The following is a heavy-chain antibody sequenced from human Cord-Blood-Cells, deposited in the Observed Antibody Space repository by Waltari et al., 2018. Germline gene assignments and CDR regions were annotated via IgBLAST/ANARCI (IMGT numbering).Heavy chain of an antibody. D-gene: IGHD3-3*01. Sequence: QMQLQQWGAGLLKPSETLSRPCAVYGGSFSGYYWVWLRQPPGTGQEWIGEISHRGSTNNNPSLKSRVTISVDTSKNQFSLKLSSVTAADTAVYYCASRGGLRFLEWLPTPFFDYWGQGTLVTVSS. CDR3: ASRGGLRFLEWLPTPFFDY. CDR2: ISHRGST. V-gene: IGHV4-34*01. CDR1: GGSFSGYY. J-gene: IGHJ4*02.